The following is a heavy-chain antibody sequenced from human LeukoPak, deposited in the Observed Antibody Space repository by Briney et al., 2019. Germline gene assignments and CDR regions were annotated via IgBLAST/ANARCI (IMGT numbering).Heavy chain of an antibody. J-gene: IGHJ3*02. CDR1: GGSISSGDYY. Sequence: SQTLSLTCTVSGGSISSGDYYWSWIRQPPGKGLERIGYIYYSGSTYYNPFLKSRVNISVGTSKNQFPLKQSSVTAAHTGVLFCARIVGAGDGFDIWGQGTMVTVSS. D-gene: IGHD1-26*01. CDR3: ARIVGAGDGFDI. V-gene: IGHV4-30-4*08. CDR2: IYYSGST.